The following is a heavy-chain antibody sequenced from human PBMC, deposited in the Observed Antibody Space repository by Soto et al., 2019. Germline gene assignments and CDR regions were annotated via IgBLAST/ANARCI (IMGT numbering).Heavy chain of an antibody. CDR3: AKDRSTAMVHLLYYYYYYGMDV. CDR1: GFTFSSYG. J-gene: IGHJ6*02. Sequence: HPGGSLRLSCAASGFTFSSYGMHWVRQAPGKGLEWVAVISYDGSNKYYADSVKGRFTISRDNSKNTLYLQMNSLRAEDTAVYYCAKDRSTAMVHLLYYYYYYGMDVWGQGTTVTVSS. CDR2: ISYDGSNK. V-gene: IGHV3-30*18. D-gene: IGHD5-18*01.